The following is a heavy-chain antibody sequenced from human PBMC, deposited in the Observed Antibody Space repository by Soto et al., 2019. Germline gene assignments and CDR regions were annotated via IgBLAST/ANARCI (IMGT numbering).Heavy chain of an antibody. Sequence: GESLKISCKGSGYSFTSYWIGWVRQMPGKGLEWMGIIYPGDSDTRYSPSFQGQVTISADKSISTAYLQWSSLKASDTAMYYCARSFGFGELTDAFDIWGQGTMVTVSS. CDR1: GYSFTSYW. D-gene: IGHD3-10*01. J-gene: IGHJ3*02. CDR2: IYPGDSDT. CDR3: ARSFGFGELTDAFDI. V-gene: IGHV5-51*01.